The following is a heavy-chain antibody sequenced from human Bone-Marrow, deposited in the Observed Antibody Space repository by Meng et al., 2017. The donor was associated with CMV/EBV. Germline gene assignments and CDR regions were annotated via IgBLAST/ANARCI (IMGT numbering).Heavy chain of an antibody. CDR1: RYTFTSYD. Sequence: QVQLVQSGAEVRTPGATVMVSCKTSRYTFTSYDVHWVRQATGHGLEWMGWMNPNSGNTGYLQKFQDRVTMTRNTSISTAYMELSSLTSEDTAIYYCARFASGSSTNWGQGTLVTVSS. V-gene: IGHV1-8*01. D-gene: IGHD3-10*01. J-gene: IGHJ4*02. CDR2: MNPNSGNT. CDR3: ARFASGSSTN.